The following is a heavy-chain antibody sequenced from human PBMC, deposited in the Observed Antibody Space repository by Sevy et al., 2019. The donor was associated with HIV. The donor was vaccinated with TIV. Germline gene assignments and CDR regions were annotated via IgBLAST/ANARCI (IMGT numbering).Heavy chain of an antibody. D-gene: IGHD6-19*01. J-gene: IGHJ5*02. CDR3: ARDEGEQWLWTITGPNWFDP. Sequence: ASVKVSCKTSGYTFTSYGVSWIRHAPGQGLEWMGWISAYNGKTNYAQKFQGRVTMTADTSTGTAYMELTSLTSDDPAVYYCARDEGEQWLWTITGPNWFDPWGQGTLVTVSS. CDR2: ISAYNGKT. V-gene: IGHV1-18*01. CDR1: GYTFTSYG.